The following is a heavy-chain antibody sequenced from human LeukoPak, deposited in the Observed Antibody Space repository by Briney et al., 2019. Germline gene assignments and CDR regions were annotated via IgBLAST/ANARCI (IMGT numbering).Heavy chain of an antibody. J-gene: IGHJ4*02. CDR2: ISSSSSYI. V-gene: IGHV3-21*01. Sequence: GGSLRLSCAASGFTFSSYSMTWVRQAPGKGLEWVSSISSSSSYIYYADSVKGRFTISRDNAKNSLYLQMNSLRAEDTAVYYCARDDSSSWPFDYWGQGTLVTVSS. D-gene: IGHD6-13*01. CDR1: GFTFSSYS. CDR3: ARDDSSSWPFDY.